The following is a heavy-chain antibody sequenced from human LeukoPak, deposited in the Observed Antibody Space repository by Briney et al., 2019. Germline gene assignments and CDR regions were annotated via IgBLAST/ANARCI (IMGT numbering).Heavy chain of an antibody. Sequence: SETLSLTCAVYGGSFSGYDWSWIRQPPGKGLEWIGEINHSGSTNYNPSLKSRVTISVDTSKNQFSLKLSSVTAADTAVYYCARQARRRYCSSTSCSNWFDPWGQGTLVTVSS. V-gene: IGHV4-34*01. CDR1: GGSFSGYD. D-gene: IGHD2-2*01. J-gene: IGHJ5*02. CDR3: ARQARRRYCSSTSCSNWFDP. CDR2: INHSGST.